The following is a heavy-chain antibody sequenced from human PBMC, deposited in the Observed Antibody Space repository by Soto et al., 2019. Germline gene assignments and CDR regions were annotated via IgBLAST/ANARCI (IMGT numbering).Heavy chain of an antibody. V-gene: IGHV2-5*02. CDR3: AHRQNKEQWGWYIDY. D-gene: IGHD2-15*01. Sequence: QITLKESGPTLVKPTQTLTLTCTFSGFSLSSSGVGVGWIGQPPGKALEWLAIIHWDDAKSYTPSLQARLTVTKDTPRNQVVLSMTDFDPRDTGTYYCAHRQNKEQWGWYIDYSCQGTLV. J-gene: IGHJ4*02. CDR2: IHWDDAK. CDR1: GFSLSSSGVG.